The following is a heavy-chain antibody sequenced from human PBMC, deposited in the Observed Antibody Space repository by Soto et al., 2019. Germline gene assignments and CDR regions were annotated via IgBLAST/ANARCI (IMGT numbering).Heavy chain of an antibody. Sequence: ASVKVSCKASGGTFSSYAISWVRQAPGQGLEWMGGIIPIFGTANYAQKFQGRVTITADESTSTAYMELSSLRSEDTAVYYCARGRVYYDILTGYPESYNWFDPWGQGTLVTVSS. CDR1: GGTFSSYA. V-gene: IGHV1-69*13. CDR3: ARGRVYYDILTGYPESYNWFDP. CDR2: IIPIFGTA. D-gene: IGHD3-9*01. J-gene: IGHJ5*02.